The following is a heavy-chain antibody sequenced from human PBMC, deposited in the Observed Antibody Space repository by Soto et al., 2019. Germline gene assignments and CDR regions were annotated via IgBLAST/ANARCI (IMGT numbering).Heavy chain of an antibody. D-gene: IGHD6-19*01. J-gene: IGHJ6*02. CDR2: FRGIGGNT. V-gene: IGHV3-23*01. CDR3: AKDRLVAFFYGMDV. CDR1: GFTFRSYG. Sequence: EVQLLESGGGLVQPGGSLRLSCAAAGFTFRSYGLSLVRQAPGKGLEWVSSFRGIGGNTYYADSVRGRFTISRDDSENTLYLQMNSLRAEDTAVYYCAKDRLVAFFYGMDVWGQGTMVTVSS.